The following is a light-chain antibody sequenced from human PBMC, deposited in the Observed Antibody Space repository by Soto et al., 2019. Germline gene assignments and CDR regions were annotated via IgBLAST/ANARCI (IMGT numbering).Light chain of an antibody. J-gene: IGKJ1*01. CDR1: QTVRNNY. V-gene: IGKV3-20*01. Sequence: VLTQSPGTLSLSPGERATLSCRASQTVRNNYLAWYQQKPGQAPRLRIYDASSRATGIPDRLSGGGSGTDFTLTISRLEPEDFAVYYCQQYGSSGTFGQGTKVDIK. CDR2: DAS. CDR3: QQYGSSGT.